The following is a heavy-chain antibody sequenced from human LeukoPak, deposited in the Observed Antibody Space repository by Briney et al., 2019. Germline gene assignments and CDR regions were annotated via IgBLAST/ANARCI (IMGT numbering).Heavy chain of an antibody. Sequence: GGTLRLSCAASEFTFSNYGMSWVRQAPGKGLEWVSAISGSGSGTYYADSVKGRFTISRDNSKSTLYLQMNSLRAQDTAVYYCAKGPIPGFDYWGQGALVTVSS. CDR1: EFTFSNYG. CDR3: AKGPIPGFDY. J-gene: IGHJ4*02. V-gene: IGHV3-23*01. CDR2: ISGSGSGT.